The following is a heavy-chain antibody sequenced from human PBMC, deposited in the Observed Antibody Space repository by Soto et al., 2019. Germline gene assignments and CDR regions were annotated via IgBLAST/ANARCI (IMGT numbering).Heavy chain of an antibody. J-gene: IGHJ6*02. V-gene: IGHV1-18*01. Sequence: GAPVKVSCKASGYTFTSYGIRWVRQAPGQGLEWMGWISAYNGNTNYAQKLQGRVTMTTDTSTSTAYMELRSLRSDDTAAYYCARSRELLRDYYSGIDDSGQGTTV. CDR1: GYTFTSYG. CDR3: ARSRELLRDYYSGIDD. CDR2: ISAYNGNT. D-gene: IGHD1-26*01.